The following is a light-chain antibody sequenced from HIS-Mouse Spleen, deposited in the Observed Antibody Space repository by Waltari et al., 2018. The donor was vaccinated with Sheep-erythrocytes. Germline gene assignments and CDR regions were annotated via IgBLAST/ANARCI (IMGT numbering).Light chain of an antibody. CDR1: KLGDKY. Sequence: SYELTQPPSVSVSPGQTASITCPGDKLGDKYACWYQQKPGQTPVLVIYQDSKRPSGIPERFSGSNSGNTAPLTISGTQAMDEADYYCQAWDSSTAWNVVFGGGTKLTVL. CDR2: QDS. J-gene: IGLJ2*01. V-gene: IGLV3-1*01. CDR3: QAWDSSTAWNVV.